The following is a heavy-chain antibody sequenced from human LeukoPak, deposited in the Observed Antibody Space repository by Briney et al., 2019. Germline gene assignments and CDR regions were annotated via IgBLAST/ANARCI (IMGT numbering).Heavy chain of an antibody. Sequence: ASVKVSCKASGYTFTSYAMHWVRQAPGQRPEWMGWINAGKGNTKYSQKLQGRVTMTTDTSTSTAYMELRSLRSDDTAVYYCARTYDFWSGYWFDPWGQGTLVTVSS. D-gene: IGHD3-3*01. CDR3: ARTYDFWSGYWFDP. CDR2: INAGKGNT. J-gene: IGHJ5*02. CDR1: GYTFTSYA. V-gene: IGHV1-3*01.